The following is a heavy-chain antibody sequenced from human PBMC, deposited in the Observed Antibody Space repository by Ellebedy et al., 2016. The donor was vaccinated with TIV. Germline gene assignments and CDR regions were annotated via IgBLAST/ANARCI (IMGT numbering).Heavy chain of an antibody. D-gene: IGHD4-17*01. J-gene: IGHJ6*02. CDR3: ARDSRVTTSYYYYGLDV. CDR1: GFTLSSHA. CDR2: ISYDGSIK. Sequence: GESLKISCAASGFTLSSHAMSWVRQAPGKGLEWVALISYDGSIKDYADSVKGRFTISRDDSKNTLWLQMNSLRAEDTAVYYCARDSRVTTSYYYYGLDVWGQGTTVTVSS. V-gene: IGHV3-30-3*01.